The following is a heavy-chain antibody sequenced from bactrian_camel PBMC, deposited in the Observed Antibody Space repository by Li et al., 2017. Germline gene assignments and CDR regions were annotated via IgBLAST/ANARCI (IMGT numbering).Heavy chain of an antibody. CDR2: IAADGFNT. V-gene: IGHV3S40*01. D-gene: IGHD3*01. J-gene: IGHJ4*01. Sequence: VQLVESGGGLVQPGGSLRLSCAASGFPFRVYDMTWVRRAPGKGLEWVSSIAADGFNTNYADRVKGRFTISRDDAKNTVYLQMNSLKPEDTAVYYCAAVETAYVTSGINYWGQGTQVTVS. CDR1: GFPFRVYD. CDR3: AAVETAYVTSGINY.